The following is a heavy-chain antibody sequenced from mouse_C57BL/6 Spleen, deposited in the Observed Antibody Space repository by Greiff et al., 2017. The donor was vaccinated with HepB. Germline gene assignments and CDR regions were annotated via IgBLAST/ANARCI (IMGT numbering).Heavy chain of an antibody. CDR3: ARGLGWSYAMDY. CDR2: ISNGGGST. D-gene: IGHD3-3*01. V-gene: IGHV5-12*01. J-gene: IGHJ4*01. CDR1: GFTFSDYY. Sequence: EVQRVESGGGLVQPGGSLKLSCAASGFTFSDYYMYWVRQTPEKRLEWVAYISNGGGSTYYPDTVKGRFTISRDNAKNTLYLQMSRLKSEDTAMYYCARGLGWSYAMDYWGQGTSVTVSS.